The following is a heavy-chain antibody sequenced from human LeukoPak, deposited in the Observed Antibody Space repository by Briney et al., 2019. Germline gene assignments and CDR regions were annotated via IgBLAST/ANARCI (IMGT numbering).Heavy chain of an antibody. V-gene: IGHV3-33*06. J-gene: IGHJ3*02. Sequence: PGRSLRLTCAASGFSFSSFVMHWVRQAPGKGLEWVAVVWYDGSNNYYGDSVKGRFTISRDNSKNTLYLQMNSLRVEDTAVYYCAKGGGRSLGDAFDSWGQGTMVTVSS. CDR2: VWYDGSNN. D-gene: IGHD2-15*01. CDR1: GFSFSSFV. CDR3: AKGGGRSLGDAFDS.